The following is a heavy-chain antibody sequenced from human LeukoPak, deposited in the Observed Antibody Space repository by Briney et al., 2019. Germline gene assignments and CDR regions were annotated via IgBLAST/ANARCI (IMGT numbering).Heavy chain of an antibody. V-gene: IGHV4-31*03. CDR2: IYYTGST. D-gene: IGHD4-17*01. CDR1: GGSISSGGYY. Sequence: PSETLSLTCTVSGGSISSGGYYWSWIRQHPGKGLEWIGYIYYTGSTYYKPSLKSRVTISVDMSKNQFSLQLSSVTAADTAVYYCARQSRDGDYIAKLFAYWGQGTLVTVSS. J-gene: IGHJ4*02. CDR3: ARQSRDGDYIAKLFAY.